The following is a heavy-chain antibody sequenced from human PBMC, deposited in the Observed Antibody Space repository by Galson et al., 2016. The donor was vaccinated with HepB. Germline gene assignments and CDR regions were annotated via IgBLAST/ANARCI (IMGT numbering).Heavy chain of an antibody. V-gene: IGHV3-30*18. CDR3: AKDKDFRGYSYGYDPTLFDY. Sequence: SLRLSCAASGFTFSSYGMHWVRQAPGKGLEWVALISYDGSNKYYADSVKGRFTISRDNSKNTLYRQMNSLRAEDTTAYYCAKDKDFRGYSYGYDPTLFDYWGQGTLVTVSS. D-gene: IGHD5-18*01. CDR1: GFTFSSYG. CDR2: ISYDGSNK. J-gene: IGHJ4*02.